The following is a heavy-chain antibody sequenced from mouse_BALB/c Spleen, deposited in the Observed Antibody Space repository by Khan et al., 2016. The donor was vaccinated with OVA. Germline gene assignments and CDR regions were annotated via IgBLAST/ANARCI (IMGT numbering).Heavy chain of an antibody. CDR1: GYIFTSYW. V-gene: IGHV1-76*01. D-gene: IGHD3-2*02. Sequence: VQLKQSGAELVRPGASVKLSCKTSGYIFTSYWIPWVRQRSGQGLEWIARIYPGTDNTYYNEKLKDKATLTADKSSSTAYMQLSSLKSEDSAVYFCAREEALYYFDYWGQGTTLTVSS. CDR2: IYPGTDNT. CDR3: AREEALYYFDY. J-gene: IGHJ2*01.